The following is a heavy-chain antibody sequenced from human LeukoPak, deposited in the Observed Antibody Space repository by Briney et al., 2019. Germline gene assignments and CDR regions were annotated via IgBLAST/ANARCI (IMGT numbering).Heavy chain of an antibody. CDR2: ISGSGGST. D-gene: IGHD3-22*01. V-gene: IGHV3-23*01. J-gene: IGHJ4*02. Sequence: PGGSLRLSCAASGFTFSSYGMSWVRQAPRKGLEWVSAISGSGGSTYYADSVKGRFTISRDNSKNTLYLQMNSLRAEDTAVYYCAKLVDSSGGVELGYWGQGTLVTVSS. CDR3: AKLVDSSGGVELGY. CDR1: GFTFSSYG.